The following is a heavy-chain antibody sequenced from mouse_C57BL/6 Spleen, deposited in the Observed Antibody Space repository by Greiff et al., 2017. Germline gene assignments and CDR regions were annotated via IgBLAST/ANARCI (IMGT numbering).Heavy chain of an antibody. J-gene: IGHJ4*01. CDR3: ARFDREGAMDY. Sequence: VQLQQSGPVLVKPGASVKMSCKASGYTFTDYYMNWVKQSHGKSLEWIGVINPYNGGTSYNQKFKGKATLTVDKSSSTAYMELNSLTSEDSAVYYCARFDREGAMDYWGQGTSVTVSS. V-gene: IGHV1-19*01. CDR1: GYTFTDYY. CDR2: INPYNGGT.